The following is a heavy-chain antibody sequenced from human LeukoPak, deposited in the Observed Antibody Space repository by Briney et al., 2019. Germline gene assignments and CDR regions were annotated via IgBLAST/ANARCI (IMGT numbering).Heavy chain of an antibody. J-gene: IGHJ5*02. Sequence: PGGSLRLSCAASGFTFSDYYMSWIRQAPGKGLEWVSYISSSAGTIYYADFVKGRFTISRDNAKNSLYLQMNSLRAEDTAVYYCARVGAGDYVWGSYRLGWFDPWGQGTLVTVSS. CDR2: ISSSAGTI. CDR3: ARVGAGDYVWGSYRLGWFDP. D-gene: IGHD3-16*02. V-gene: IGHV3-11*01. CDR1: GFTFSDYY.